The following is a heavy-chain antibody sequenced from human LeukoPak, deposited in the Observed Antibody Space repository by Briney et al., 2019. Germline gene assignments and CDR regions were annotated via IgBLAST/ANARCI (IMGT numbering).Heavy chain of an antibody. J-gene: IGHJ6*02. D-gene: IGHD1-1*01. Sequence: GGSLRLSCAASGFTFSSYGMHWVRQAPGKGLEWVAVITYDGSNKYYADSVKGRFTISRDNSKNTLYLQMNSLRAEDTAVYYCAKSVHLARRYYYYGMDVWGQGTTVTISS. CDR2: ITYDGSNK. CDR3: AKSVHLARRYYYYGMDV. CDR1: GFTFSSYG. V-gene: IGHV3-30*18.